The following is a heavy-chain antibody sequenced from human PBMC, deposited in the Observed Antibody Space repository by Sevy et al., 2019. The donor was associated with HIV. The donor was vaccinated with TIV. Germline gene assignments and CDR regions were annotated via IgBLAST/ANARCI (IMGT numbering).Heavy chain of an antibody. CDR1: GGSISSSSYY. J-gene: IGHJ5*02. V-gene: IGHV4-39*01. D-gene: IGHD1-1*01. CDR3: ARHVNDNLRHNWFDP. CDR2: IYYSGST. Sequence: SETLSLTCTVSGGSISSSSYYWGWIRQPPGKGLEWIGSIYYSGSTYYNPSLKSRVTISVDTSKNQFSLKLSSVTAADTAVYYCARHVNDNLRHNWFDPWGQGTLVTVSS.